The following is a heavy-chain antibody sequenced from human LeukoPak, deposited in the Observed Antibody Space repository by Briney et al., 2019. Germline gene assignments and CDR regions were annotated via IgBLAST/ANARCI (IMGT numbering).Heavy chain of an antibody. Sequence: PSETLSLTCAVYGGSFSGYYWSWIRQPPGKGLEWIGEINHSGSTNYNPSLKSRVTISVDMSKNQFSLKLSSVTAADTAVYYCASLLYYYDSSGSNDYWGQGTLVTVSS. J-gene: IGHJ4*02. CDR1: GGSFSGYY. CDR3: ASLLYYYDSSGSNDY. V-gene: IGHV4-34*01. CDR2: INHSGST. D-gene: IGHD3-22*01.